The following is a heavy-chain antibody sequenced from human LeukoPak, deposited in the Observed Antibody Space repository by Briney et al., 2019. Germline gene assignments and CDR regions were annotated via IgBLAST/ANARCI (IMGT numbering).Heavy chain of an antibody. Sequence: GGSLRLSCAASGFTFSSYWMHWVRQAPGKGLVWVSRINSDGSSTSYADSVKGRFTISRDNSKNTLYLQMNSLRAEDAAVYYCARRITAASTYYFDYWGQGTLVPVSS. CDR3: ARRITAASTYYFDY. D-gene: IGHD6-25*01. J-gene: IGHJ4*02. CDR1: GFTFSSYW. CDR2: INSDGSST. V-gene: IGHV3-74*01.